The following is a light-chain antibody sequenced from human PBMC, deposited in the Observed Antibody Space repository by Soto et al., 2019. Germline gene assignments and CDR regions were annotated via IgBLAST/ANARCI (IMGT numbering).Light chain of an antibody. CDR3: QHYTTYSGT. CDR1: QSISTW. Sequence: SASVGDRVTITCRASQSISTWLAWYQQKPGKAPKLLIYWASSLESGVPSRFSGSGSGTEFTLTISSLQPDDFATYYCQHYTTYSGTFGPGTKVDIK. V-gene: IGKV1-5*03. J-gene: IGKJ3*01. CDR2: WAS.